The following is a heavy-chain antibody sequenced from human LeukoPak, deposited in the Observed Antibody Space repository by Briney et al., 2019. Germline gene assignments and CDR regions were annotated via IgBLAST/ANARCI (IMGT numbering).Heavy chain of an antibody. V-gene: IGHV3-33*01. J-gene: IGHJ4*02. CDR1: GFTFSSYG. CDR2: IWYDGSNK. CDR3: ARGRAAAAGTGLGY. Sequence: GGSLRLSCAASGFTFSSYGMHWVRQAPGKGLEWVAVIWYDGSNKYYADSVKGRFTISRDNAKNSLYLQMNSLRAEDTAVYYCARGRAAAAGTGLGYWGQGTLVTVSS. D-gene: IGHD6-13*01.